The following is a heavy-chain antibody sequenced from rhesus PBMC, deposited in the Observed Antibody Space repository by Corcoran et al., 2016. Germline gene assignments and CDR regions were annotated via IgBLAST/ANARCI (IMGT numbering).Heavy chain of an antibody. V-gene: IGHV3-54*02. CDR3: AKGGKGYSNYGYLDY. CDR2: ISYDGTKK. CDR1: GFTFSTYG. Sequence: EVQLVESGGGLVQPGGSLRLSCAASGFTFSTYGIHWVRQAPGKGLEWVEVISYDGTKKNYADSVKDRFTLSRDNSKNIVYLQMNNLKLEDTAVYYCAKGGKGYSNYGYLDYWGQGVLVTVSS. J-gene: IGHJ4*01. D-gene: IGHD4-23*01.